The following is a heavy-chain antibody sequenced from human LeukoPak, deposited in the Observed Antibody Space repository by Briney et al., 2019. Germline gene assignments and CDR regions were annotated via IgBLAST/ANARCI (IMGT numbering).Heavy chain of an antibody. CDR2: ISYDGSNK. D-gene: IGHD2-21*02. J-gene: IGHJ4*02. Sequence: GGSLRLSCAASGFTFSSYAMHWVRQAPGKGLEWVAVISYDGSNKYHADSVKGRFTISRDNSMNTLYLQMNSLRAEDTAVYYCAREPVAYCGGDCYSGYFDYWGQGTLVTVSS. CDR3: AREPVAYCGGDCYSGYFDY. CDR1: GFTFSSYA. V-gene: IGHV3-30-3*01.